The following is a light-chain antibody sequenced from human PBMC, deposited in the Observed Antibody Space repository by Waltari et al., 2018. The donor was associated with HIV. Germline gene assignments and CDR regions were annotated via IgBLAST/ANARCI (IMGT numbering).Light chain of an antibody. CDR3: GSYAGTYTYV. Sequence: QSALTQPRSVSGSPGQSVTISCTGTSSDIGYFDYVSWYQQYPGKAPKVIIYEVSQRPSGVPDRVTASKSGSTASLTISGLQDEDGADYYCGSYAGTYTYVFGTGTTVTVL. J-gene: IGLJ1*01. V-gene: IGLV2-11*01. CDR1: SSDIGYFDY. CDR2: EVS.